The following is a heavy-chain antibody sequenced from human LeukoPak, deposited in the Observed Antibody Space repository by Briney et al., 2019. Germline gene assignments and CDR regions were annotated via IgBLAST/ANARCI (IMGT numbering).Heavy chain of an antibody. Sequence: SETLSLTCTVSGGSISSYYWNWIRQPPGKGLEWIGYIYYSGSADYNPSLKSRVTISVDTSKNQFSLKLSSVTAADTAVYYCARARGYSYGPYYYSYYMDVWGKGITVTVSS. J-gene: IGHJ6*03. CDR3: ARARGYSYGPYYYSYYMDV. CDR1: GGSISSYY. V-gene: IGHV4-59*01. CDR2: IYYSGSA. D-gene: IGHD5-18*01.